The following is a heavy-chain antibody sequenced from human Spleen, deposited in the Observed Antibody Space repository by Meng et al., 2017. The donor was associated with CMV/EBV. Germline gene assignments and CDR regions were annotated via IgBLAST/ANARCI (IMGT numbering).Heavy chain of an antibody. Sequence: VGSFSGYYWSWIRQPPGKGLEWIGEINHSGSTNYNPSLKSRVTISVDTSKNQFSLKLSSVTAADTAVYYCARAFGPARASLAAAVDYWGQGTLVTVSS. CDR1: VGSFSGYY. CDR3: ARAFGPARASLAAAVDY. V-gene: IGHV4-34*01. CDR2: INHSGST. D-gene: IGHD6-13*01. J-gene: IGHJ4*02.